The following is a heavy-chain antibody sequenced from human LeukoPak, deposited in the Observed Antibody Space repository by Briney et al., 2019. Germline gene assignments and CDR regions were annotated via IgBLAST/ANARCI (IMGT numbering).Heavy chain of an antibody. CDR3: ANAGFCSSTTCYNPFDH. J-gene: IGHJ4*02. V-gene: IGHV3-23*01. CDR1: GFTFSSYA. CDR2: ITDSGFTT. D-gene: IGHD2-2*02. Sequence: GGSLRLSCAASGFTFSSYALSWVRQAPGKGLEWVSGITDSGFTTFYANSVKGRFTISRDNSKNTLYLQMNSLRAEDTAVYYCANAGFCSSTTCYNPFDHWGQGTLVTVSS.